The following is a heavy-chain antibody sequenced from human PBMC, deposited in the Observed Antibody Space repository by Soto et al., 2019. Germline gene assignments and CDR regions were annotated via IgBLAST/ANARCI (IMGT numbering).Heavy chain of an antibody. CDR3: AKSLVTPSDAFDL. CDR2: ISDPGTST. V-gene: IGHV3-23*01. Sequence: WGSLLLSCAASVFTFGNYAMNWVRQAPGKGLEWISSISDPGTSTYYANSVKGRFSMSRDNSKNTLFLQMNRLRADDTAVYFCAKSLVTPSDAFDLWGRGTLVTVS. CDR1: VFTFGNYA. D-gene: IGHD2-21*02. J-gene: IGHJ3*01.